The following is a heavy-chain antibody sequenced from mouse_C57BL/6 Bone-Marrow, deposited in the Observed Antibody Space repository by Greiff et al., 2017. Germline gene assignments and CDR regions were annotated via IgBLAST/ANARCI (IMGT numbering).Heavy chain of an antibody. CDR3: ARGGVVATNYFDY. CDR1: GFTFSSYG. J-gene: IGHJ2*01. V-gene: IGHV5-6*01. CDR2: ISSGGSYT. Sequence: EVQGVESGGDLVKPGGSLKLSCAASGFTFSSYGMSWVRQTPDKRLEWVATISSGGSYTYYPDSVKGRFTIPRDNAKNTLYLQMSSLKSEDTALNYWARGGVVATNYFDYWGQGTTLTVSS. D-gene: IGHD1-1*01.